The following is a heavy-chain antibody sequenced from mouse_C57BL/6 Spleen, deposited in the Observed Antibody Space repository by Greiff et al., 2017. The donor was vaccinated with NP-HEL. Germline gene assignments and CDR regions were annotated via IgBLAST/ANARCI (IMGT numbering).Heavy chain of an antibody. CDR1: GYTFTSYW. Sequence: QVQLQQSGAELVKPGASVKLSCKASGYTFTSYWMHWVKQRPGQGLEWIGMILPNSGSTNYNEKFKSKATLTVDKSSSTAYMQLSSLTSEDSAVYYCARHYPYYYGSSYWYFEVWGTGTTVTVSS. CDR2: ILPNSGST. J-gene: IGHJ1*03. CDR3: ARHYPYYYGSSYWYFEV. D-gene: IGHD1-1*01. V-gene: IGHV1-64*01.